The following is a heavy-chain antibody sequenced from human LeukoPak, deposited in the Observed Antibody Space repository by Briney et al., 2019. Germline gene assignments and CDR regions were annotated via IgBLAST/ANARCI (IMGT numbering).Heavy chain of an antibody. J-gene: IGHJ5*02. Sequence: PSETLSLTCAVYGGSFSVYYWSWIRQPPGNGLHWIGEINHSGSTNYNPSLKSRVTISVDTSKNQFSLKLSSVTAADTAVYYCARGQVEWLRFGIYGPWGQGTLVTVSS. CDR3: ARGQVEWLRFGIYGP. D-gene: IGHD5-12*01. CDR2: INHSGST. V-gene: IGHV4-34*01. CDR1: GGSFSVYY.